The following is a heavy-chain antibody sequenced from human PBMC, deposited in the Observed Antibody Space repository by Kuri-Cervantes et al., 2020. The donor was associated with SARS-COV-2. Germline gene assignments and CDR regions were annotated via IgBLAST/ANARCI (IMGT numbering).Heavy chain of an antibody. D-gene: IGHD1-20*01. CDR1: GYTFTSYG. V-gene: IGHV1-69*10. J-gene: IGHJ3*02. CDR2: IIPIFGIA. Sequence: SVKVSCKASGYTFTSYGISWVRQAPGQGLEWMGGIIPIFGIANYAQKFQGRVTMTRDTSTSTVYMELSSLRSEDTAVYYCARVLGTNLNDAGDAFDIWGQGTMVTVSS. CDR3: ARVLGTNLNDAGDAFDI.